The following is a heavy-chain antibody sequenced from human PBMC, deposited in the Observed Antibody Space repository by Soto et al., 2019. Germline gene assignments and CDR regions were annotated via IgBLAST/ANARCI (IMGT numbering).Heavy chain of an antibody. J-gene: IGHJ6*02. CDR2: ISYDGSNK. CDR3: ARDLAAAGLYYYGMDV. D-gene: IGHD6-13*01. Sequence: PGGSLRLSCAASGFTFSSYAMHWVRQAPGKGLEWVAVISYDGSNKYYADSVKGRFTISRDNSKNTLYLQMNSLRAEDTAVYYYARDLAAAGLYYYGMDVWGQGTTVTVSS. V-gene: IGHV3-30-3*01. CDR1: GFTFSSYA.